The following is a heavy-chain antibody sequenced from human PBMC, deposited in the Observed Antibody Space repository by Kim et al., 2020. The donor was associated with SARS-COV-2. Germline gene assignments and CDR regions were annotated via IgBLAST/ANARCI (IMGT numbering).Heavy chain of an antibody. D-gene: IGHD3-22*01. J-gene: IGHJ3*02. CDR3: AQWLLHGDAFDI. CDR1: GGSISSSSYY. CDR2: IYYSGST. Sequence: SETLSLTCTVSGGSISSSSYYWGWIRQPPGKGLEWIGSIYYSGSTYYNPSLKSRVTISVDTSKNQFSLKLSSVTAADTAVYYCAQWLLHGDAFDIWGQGTMVTVSS. V-gene: IGHV4-39*01.